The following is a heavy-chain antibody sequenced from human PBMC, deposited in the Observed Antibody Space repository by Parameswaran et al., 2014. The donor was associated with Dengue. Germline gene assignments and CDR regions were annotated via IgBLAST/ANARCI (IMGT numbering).Heavy chain of an antibody. D-gene: IGHD2-15*01. V-gene: IGHV3-23*01. Sequence: VRQAPGKGLEWVSVIGGSGDNTYYADSVKGRLTSSRDNSKNKFYLQMNSLRAEDTAVYYCARILGYCIDDPCNRFRGFFDSWGQGTLVTVSS. CDR2: IGGSGDNT. J-gene: IGHJ5*01. CDR3: ARILGYCIDDPCNRFRGFFDS.